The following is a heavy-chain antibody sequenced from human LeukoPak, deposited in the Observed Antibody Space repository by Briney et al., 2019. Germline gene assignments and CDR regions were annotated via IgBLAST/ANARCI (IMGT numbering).Heavy chain of an antibody. V-gene: IGHV4-61*02. J-gene: IGHJ4*02. Sequence: SQTLSLTCTVSGGSISSGSYYWSWIRQPAGKGLEWIGRIYTSGSTNYNPSLKSRVTISVDTSKNLFSLKLSSVTAADTAVYYCARAQHIAAAAFDYWGQGTLVTVSS. CDR1: GGSISSGSYY. CDR2: IYTSGST. D-gene: IGHD6-13*01. CDR3: ARAQHIAAAAFDY.